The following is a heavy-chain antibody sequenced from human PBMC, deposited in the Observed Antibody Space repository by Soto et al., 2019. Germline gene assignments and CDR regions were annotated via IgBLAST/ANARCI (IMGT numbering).Heavy chain of an antibody. V-gene: IGHV1-18*01. D-gene: IGHD3-22*01. CDR1: GYTFPSYG. CDR2: ISAYNGYT. Sequence: QVQLVQSGAEVKKPGASVKVSCKASGYTFPSYGISWVRQAPGQGLEWMGWISAYNGYTNYAQKRQGRVTRTTDTSTSTAYMELRSLRSDDTAVYYCARSRGREFPTMIGGSWGQGTLVTVSS. J-gene: IGHJ5*02. CDR3: ARSRGREFPTMIGGS.